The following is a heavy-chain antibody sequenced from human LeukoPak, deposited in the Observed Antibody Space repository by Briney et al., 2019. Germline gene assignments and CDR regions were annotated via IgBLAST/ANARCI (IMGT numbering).Heavy chain of an antibody. Sequence: PGRSLRLSCAASGFTFSSYAMHWVRQAPGKGLEWVAVISYDGSNKYYADPVKGRFTISRDNSKNTLYLQMNSLRAEDTAVYYCARANSGTYYDFWSGYPYYYGMDVWGQGTTVTVSS. CDR2: ISYDGSNK. D-gene: IGHD3-3*01. V-gene: IGHV3-30-3*01. J-gene: IGHJ6*02. CDR1: GFTFSSYA. CDR3: ARANSGTYYDFWSGYPYYYGMDV.